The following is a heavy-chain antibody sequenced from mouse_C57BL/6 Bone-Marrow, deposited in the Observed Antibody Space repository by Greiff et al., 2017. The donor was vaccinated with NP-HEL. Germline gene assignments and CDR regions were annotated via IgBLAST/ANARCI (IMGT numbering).Heavy chain of an antibody. Sequence: QVQLQQPGAELVRPGSSVKLSCKASGYTFTSYWMDWVKQRPGQGLEWIGNIYPSDSETHYNQKFKDKATLTVDNSSSTAYMQLSSLTSEDSAVYYCASGTTVGYFDYWGQGTTLTVSS. CDR1: GYTFTSYW. V-gene: IGHV1-61*01. D-gene: IGHD1-1*01. CDR3: ASGTTVGYFDY. CDR2: IYPSDSET. J-gene: IGHJ2*01.